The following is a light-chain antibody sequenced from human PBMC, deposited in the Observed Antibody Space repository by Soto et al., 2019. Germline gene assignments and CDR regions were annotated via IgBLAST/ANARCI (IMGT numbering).Light chain of an antibody. CDR3: SSYAGSSTLYV. CDR2: EVS. Sequence: QSALTQPPSASGSPGQSVTISCTGTSNDVGDYNYVSWYQQHPGKAPKLMIYEVSKRSSGVPGRFSGSKSGNTASLTVSGLQAEDEADYYCSSYAGSSTLYVFGTGTKLTVL. J-gene: IGLJ1*01. V-gene: IGLV2-8*01. CDR1: SNDVGDYNY.